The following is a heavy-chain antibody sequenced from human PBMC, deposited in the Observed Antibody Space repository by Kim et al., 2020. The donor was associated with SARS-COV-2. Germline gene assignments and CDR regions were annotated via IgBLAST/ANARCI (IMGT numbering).Heavy chain of an antibody. CDR3: ARVPYSSGWSAFDI. V-gene: IGHV1-2*04. J-gene: IGHJ3*02. Sequence: AQKLKGWVTMTRDTSISTAYMELSRLRSDDTAVYYCARVPYSSGWSAFDIWGQGTMVTVSS. D-gene: IGHD6-19*01.